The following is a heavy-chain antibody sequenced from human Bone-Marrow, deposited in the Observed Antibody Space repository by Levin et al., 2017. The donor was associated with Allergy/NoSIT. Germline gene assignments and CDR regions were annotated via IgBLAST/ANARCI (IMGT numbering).Heavy chain of an antibody. J-gene: IGHJ4*02. CDR2: INVYNGNT. CDR3: ARDTKYSGSWQGFDS. D-gene: IGHD1-26*01. Sequence: ASVKVSCKASGYAFDSYGISWVRQAPGQGLEWMAWINVYNGNTVYAQKLQGRVTLTTDTPTNTAYMELRSLRSDDTAVYYCARDTKYSGSWQGFDSWGQGTLVTVSS. V-gene: IGHV1-18*01. CDR1: GYAFDSYG.